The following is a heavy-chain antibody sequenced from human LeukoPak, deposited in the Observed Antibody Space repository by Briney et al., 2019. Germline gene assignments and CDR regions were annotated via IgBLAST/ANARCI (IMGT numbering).Heavy chain of an antibody. D-gene: IGHD3-22*01. Sequence: TLSLTCTVSGGSISSGGYYWSWIRQHPGKGLEWIGYIYYSGSTYYNPSLKSRVTISVDTSKNQFSLKLSSVTAADTAVYYCARVGYYDSSGYWLGFDYWGQGTLVTVSS. CDR3: ARVGYYDSSGYWLGFDY. CDR2: IYYSGST. CDR1: GGSISSGGYY. V-gene: IGHV4-31*03. J-gene: IGHJ4*02.